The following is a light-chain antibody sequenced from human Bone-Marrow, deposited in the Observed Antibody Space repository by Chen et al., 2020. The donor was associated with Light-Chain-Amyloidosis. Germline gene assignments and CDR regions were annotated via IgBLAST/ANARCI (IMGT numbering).Light chain of an antibody. V-gene: IGLV3-25*03. Sequence: SYELTQPPSVSVSPGQTARIPCSGAGLPTKYAYWYQQKPGQAPVLVIHRDTERPSGSSERCSGSSSGTTATLTISGGQAEDEADYHCQAADSSGTYEVIFGGGTKLTVL. CDR2: RDT. CDR3: QAADSSGTYEVI. CDR1: GLPTKY. J-gene: IGLJ2*01.